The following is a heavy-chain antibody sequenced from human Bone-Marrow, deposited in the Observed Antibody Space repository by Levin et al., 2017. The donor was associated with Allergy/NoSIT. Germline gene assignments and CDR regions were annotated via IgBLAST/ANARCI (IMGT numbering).Heavy chain of an antibody. CDR1: GFTFTNYA. D-gene: IGHD2-2*01. Sequence: GGSLRLSCAASGFTFTNYAMNWVRQAPGKGLEWVSGISGGGARTYYSDSVKGRFTMSRDSSKNTLYLQMTSLRVEDTAVYYCAREHVVVSAAILYYKLYGLDVWGPGTTVTVSS. CDR2: ISGGGART. J-gene: IGHJ6*02. V-gene: IGHV3-23*01. CDR3: AREHVVVSAAILYYKLYGLDV.